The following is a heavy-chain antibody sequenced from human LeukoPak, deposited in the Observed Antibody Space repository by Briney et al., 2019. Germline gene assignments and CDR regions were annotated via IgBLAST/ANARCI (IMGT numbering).Heavy chain of an antibody. CDR1: GFSLSGYW. J-gene: IGHJ4*02. Sequence: PGGSLRLSCTASGFSLSGYWMGWVRQAPGKGPEWLANIKEDGSRRYYSESVRGRFTISRDNSENSLYLQMNSLRAEDTAVYYCATHWRGRWGQGTLVTVSS. CDR3: ATHWRGR. CDR2: IKEDGSRR. V-gene: IGHV3-7*03. D-gene: IGHD1-1*01.